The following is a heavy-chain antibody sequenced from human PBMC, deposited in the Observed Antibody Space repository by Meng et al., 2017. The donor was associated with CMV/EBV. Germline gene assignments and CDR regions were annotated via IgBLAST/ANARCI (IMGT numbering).Heavy chain of an antibody. CDR3: AKHAGSYYSYYYYYGMDV. J-gene: IGHJ6*02. D-gene: IGHD1-26*01. Sequence: GESLKISCAASGFTFSSYGMHWVRQAPGKGLEWVAFIRYEGSNKYYADSAKGRFTISRDNSKNTLYLQMNSLRAEDTAVYYCAKHAGSYYSYYYYYGMDVWGQGTTVTVSS. CDR2: IRYEGSNK. CDR1: GFTFSSYG. V-gene: IGHV3-30*02.